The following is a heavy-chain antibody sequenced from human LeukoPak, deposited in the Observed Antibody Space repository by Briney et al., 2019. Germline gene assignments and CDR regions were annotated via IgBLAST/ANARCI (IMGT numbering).Heavy chain of an antibody. Sequence: GGSLRLSCAASTFAFSSYAMTWVRQAPGKGLEWVSSITATGGISYADSVKGRFTISRDNSKSTLYLQMNSLRAEDTALYYCAKDGDYFGSDYWGQGTLVTVSS. V-gene: IGHV3-23*01. CDR1: TFAFSSYA. D-gene: IGHD3-10*01. CDR3: AKDGDYFGSDY. CDR2: ITATGGI. J-gene: IGHJ4*02.